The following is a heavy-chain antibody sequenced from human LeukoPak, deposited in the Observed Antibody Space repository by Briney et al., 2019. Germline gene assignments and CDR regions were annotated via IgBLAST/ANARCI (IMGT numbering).Heavy chain of an antibody. D-gene: IGHD5-24*01. Sequence: GGTLRLSCAASGFTFSTYGMSWVRQAPGKGLEWVSAISSSGGSTYNADSVKGRFTISRDNSKNTLYLQMNSLRAEDTAVYYCAKDLVEMATINYFDYWGQGTLVTVSS. J-gene: IGHJ4*02. CDR1: GFTFSTYG. CDR2: ISSSGGST. V-gene: IGHV3-23*01. CDR3: AKDLVEMATINYFDY.